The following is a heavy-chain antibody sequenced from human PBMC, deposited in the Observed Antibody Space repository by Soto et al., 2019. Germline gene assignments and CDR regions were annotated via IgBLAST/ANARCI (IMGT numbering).Heavy chain of an antibody. CDR1: GFTFSNFA. CDR3: AKGYSGDYDMIKFDC. CDR2: IIGSGVDT. Sequence: EVKLLESGGGLVQPGGSLRLSCAASGFTFSNFAMSWVRQAPGRGLEWVSSIIGSGVDTYYTDSVKGRFTISRDNSKNTLYLQMNSLRAEDTALYYCAKGYSGDYDMIKFDCWGQGTLATVSS. D-gene: IGHD4-17*01. V-gene: IGHV3-23*01. J-gene: IGHJ4*02.